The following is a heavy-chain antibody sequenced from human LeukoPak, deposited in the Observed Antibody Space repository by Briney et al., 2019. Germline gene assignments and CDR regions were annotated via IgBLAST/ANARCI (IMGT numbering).Heavy chain of an antibody. CDR1: GFTFSRYA. V-gene: IGHV3-21*05. J-gene: IGHJ4*02. CDR3: ARDTFQPGLIVS. D-gene: IGHD2-2*01. Sequence: GGSLRLSCAASGFTFSRYAMNWVRQAPGKGLEWVSYINTDSSDIHYAGSVKGRFTISRDNARNTLYLQLSSLRAEDSGVYYCARDTFQPGLIVSWGEGTLVTVSS. CDR2: INTDSSDI.